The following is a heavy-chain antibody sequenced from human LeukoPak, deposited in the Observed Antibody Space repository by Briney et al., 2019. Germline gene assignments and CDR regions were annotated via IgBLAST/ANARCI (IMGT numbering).Heavy chain of an antibody. CDR2: INPNSGGT. Sequence: ASVKVSCKASGYTFTGYYMHWVRQAPGQGLEWMGWINPNSGGTNYAQKFQGRVTMTRDTSISTAYMELSRLRSDDTAVYYCARYTISGSYWDLKAFDIWGQGTMVTVSS. CDR1: GYTFTGYY. V-gene: IGHV1-2*02. D-gene: IGHD3-10*01. CDR3: ARYTISGSYWDLKAFDI. J-gene: IGHJ3*02.